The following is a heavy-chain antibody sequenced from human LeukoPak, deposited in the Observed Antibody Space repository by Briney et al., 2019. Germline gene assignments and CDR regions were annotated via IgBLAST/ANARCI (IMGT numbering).Heavy chain of an antibody. CDR3: ARDHTADFDY. CDR2: ISSSSSTI. D-gene: IGHD2-21*02. Sequence: GGPLRLSCVASGFSFNFYHMNWVRQAPGKGLEWVSYISSSSSTIYYADSVKGRFTISRDNAKNSLYLQMNSLRDEDTAVYYCARDHTADFDYWGQGTLVTVSS. J-gene: IGHJ4*02. CDR1: GFSFNFYH. V-gene: IGHV3-48*02.